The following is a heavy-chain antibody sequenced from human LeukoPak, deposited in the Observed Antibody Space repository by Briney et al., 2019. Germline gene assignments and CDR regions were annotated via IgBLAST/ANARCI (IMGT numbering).Heavy chain of an antibody. CDR2: ISYDGSNK. CDR1: GFTSSSYA. V-gene: IGHV3-30-3*01. J-gene: IGHJ4*02. Sequence: GRSLRLSCAASGFTSSSYAMHWVRQAPGKGLEWVAVISYDGSNKYYADSVKGRFTISRDNSKNTLYLRMNSLRAEDTAVYYCAREDYGYGTVFDYWGQGTLVTVSS. D-gene: IGHD5-18*01. CDR3: AREDYGYGTVFDY.